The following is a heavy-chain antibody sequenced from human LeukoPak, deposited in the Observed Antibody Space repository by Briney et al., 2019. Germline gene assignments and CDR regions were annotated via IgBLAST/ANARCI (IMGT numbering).Heavy chain of an antibody. CDR3: AREYCTSTSCQFYYFDY. CDR2: INPNSGGT. Sequence: ASVKVSCKASGYTFIGYYMHWVRQAPGQGLGWMGRINPNSGGTNYAQKFQGRVTMTRDTSIATAYMELSRLTSDDTAVYYCAREYCTSTSCQFYYFDYWGQGTLVTVSS. D-gene: IGHD2-2*01. V-gene: IGHV1-2*06. J-gene: IGHJ4*02. CDR1: GYTFIGYY.